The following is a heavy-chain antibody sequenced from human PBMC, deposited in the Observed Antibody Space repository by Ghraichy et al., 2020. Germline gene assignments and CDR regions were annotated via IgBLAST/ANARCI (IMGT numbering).Heavy chain of an antibody. D-gene: IGHD6-19*01. V-gene: IGHV3-23*01. Sequence: GGSLRLSCAASGFTFSSYAMSWVRQAPGKGLEWVSVISGSGGSTYYADSVKGRFTISRDNSKNTLYLQMNSLRAEDTAVYNCAKAGGVGSGWYFDYWGQGTLVTVSS. CDR3: AKAGGVGSGWYFDY. CDR1: GFTFSSYA. CDR2: ISGSGGST. J-gene: IGHJ4*02.